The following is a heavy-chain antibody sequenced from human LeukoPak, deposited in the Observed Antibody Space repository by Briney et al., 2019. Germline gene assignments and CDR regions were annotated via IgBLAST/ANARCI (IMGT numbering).Heavy chain of an antibody. V-gene: IGHV3-30*18. CDR3: AKFPPSGGDSLGAFDI. D-gene: IGHD2-21*02. Sequence: PGGSLRLSCAASGFTFSSYGMHWVRQAPGKGLEWVAVISYDGSNKYYADSVKGRFTISRDNPKKTLYLQMNSLRAEDTAVYYCAKFPPSGGDSLGAFDIWGQGTMVTVSS. J-gene: IGHJ3*02. CDR2: ISYDGSNK. CDR1: GFTFSSYG.